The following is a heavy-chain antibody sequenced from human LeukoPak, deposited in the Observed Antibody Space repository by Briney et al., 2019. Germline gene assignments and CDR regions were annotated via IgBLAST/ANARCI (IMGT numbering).Heavy chain of an antibody. V-gene: IGHV3-23*01. D-gene: IGHD3-16*02. CDR3: AKERAGYTNPYYIAY. Sequence: PGGALRVSCAASGFTFSSYAMSGVRQAPGKGREGGSAINGSGANTYYADSVRGGFTNSRDNSKNTLYLHMTSLRAEDTAVYYCAKERAGYTNPYYIAYWSQATLVTVSS. CDR2: INGSGANT. J-gene: IGHJ4*02. CDR1: GFTFSSYA.